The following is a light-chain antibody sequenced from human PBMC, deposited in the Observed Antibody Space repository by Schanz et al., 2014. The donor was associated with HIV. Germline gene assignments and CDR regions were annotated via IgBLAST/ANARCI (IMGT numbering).Light chain of an antibody. CDR3: QQYGSSPWT. V-gene: IGKV3-20*01. CDR1: ESIATVY. Sequence: ETVLTQTPGTLSLSPGERATLSCRASESIATVYLGWYQQKHGQAPRLLIYGTSSRATGIPDRFSGSGSGTDFILTISRLEPEDFAVYYCQQYGSSPWTFGQGTRVDVK. CDR2: GTS. J-gene: IGKJ1*01.